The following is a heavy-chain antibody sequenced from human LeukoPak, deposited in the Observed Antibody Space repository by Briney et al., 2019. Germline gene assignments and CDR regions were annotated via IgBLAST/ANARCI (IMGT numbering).Heavy chain of an antibody. CDR3: ARESDGYYYMDV. V-gene: IGHV4-39*07. Sequence: PSETLSLTCTVSGGSISSSNYYWGWIRQPPGTGLEWIGSIYYSGSTYYNPSLKSRATISVDTSKNQFSLKLSSVTAADTAVYYCARESDGYYYMDVWGKGTTVTISS. D-gene: IGHD2-21*02. CDR1: GGSISSSNYY. J-gene: IGHJ6*03. CDR2: IYYSGST.